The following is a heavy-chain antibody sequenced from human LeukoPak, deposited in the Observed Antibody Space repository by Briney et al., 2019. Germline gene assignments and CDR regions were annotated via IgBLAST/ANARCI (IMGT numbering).Heavy chain of an antibody. D-gene: IGHD6-6*01. J-gene: IGHJ4*02. CDR1: GLTFSSYS. V-gene: IGHV3-23*01. CDR3: AKDPISSTAARRFDY. Sequence: GGSLRLSCAPSGLTFSSYSMHWVRQAPGKGLEWVSGISGSGGSTYYADSVKGRFTISRDNSKNTLYLQMNSLRAEDTAVYYCAKDPISSTAARRFDYWGQGTLVTVSS. CDR2: ISGSGGST.